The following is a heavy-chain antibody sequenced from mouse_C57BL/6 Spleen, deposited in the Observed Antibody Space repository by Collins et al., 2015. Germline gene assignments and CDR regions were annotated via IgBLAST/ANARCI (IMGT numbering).Heavy chain of an antibody. V-gene: IGHV1-82*01. Sequence: QVQLQQPGAELVMPGASVKISCKASGYAFSSSWMNWVKQRPGKGLEWIGRIYPGDGNTNYNGKFKGKATLTADKSSSTAYMQLSSLTSEDSAVYFCARIYDGYPYAMDYWGQGTSVTVSS. D-gene: IGHD2-3*01. CDR2: IYPGDGNT. J-gene: IGHJ4*01. CDR1: GYAFSSSW. CDR3: ARIYDGYPYAMDY.